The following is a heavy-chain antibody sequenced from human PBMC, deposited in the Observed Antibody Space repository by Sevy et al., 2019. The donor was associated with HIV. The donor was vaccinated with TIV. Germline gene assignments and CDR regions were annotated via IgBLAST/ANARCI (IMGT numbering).Heavy chain of an antibody. Sequence: ASVKVSCKASGYTFTGYYMHWVRQAPGQGLEWMGRINPNSGGTNYAQKFQGRVTMTRDTSISTAYMELSRLSSDDTAVYYCARVNRRDGYNLGYYYGMDVWGQGTTVTVSS. CDR1: GYTFTGYY. D-gene: IGHD5-12*01. CDR2: INPNSGGT. J-gene: IGHJ6*02. CDR3: ARVNRRDGYNLGYYYGMDV. V-gene: IGHV1-2*06.